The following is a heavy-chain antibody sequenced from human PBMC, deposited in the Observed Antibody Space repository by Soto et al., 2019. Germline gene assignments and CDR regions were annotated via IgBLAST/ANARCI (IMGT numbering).Heavy chain of an antibody. CDR3: ASCIVGDVRCLDP. D-gene: IGHD1-26*01. CDR2: IIPILGIA. V-gene: IGHV1-69*02. J-gene: IGHJ5*02. Sequence: EASVKVSCKASGGTFSSYTISWVRQAPGQGLEWMGRIIPILGIANYAQKFQGRVTITADKSTSTAYMELSSLRSEDTAVYYCASCIVGDVRCLDPWGQGTLVTVSS. CDR1: GGTFSSYT.